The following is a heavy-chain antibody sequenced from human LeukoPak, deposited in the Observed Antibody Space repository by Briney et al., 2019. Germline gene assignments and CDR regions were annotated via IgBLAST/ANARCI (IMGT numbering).Heavy chain of an antibody. V-gene: IGHV3-30*02. CDR3: AKSATSHTIFDV. CDR2: IRYDGTTK. Sequence: QAGGSLRLSCAASGFIFSSFDMHWVRQAPGKGLEWVAFIRYDGTTKNYADSVKGRFAISRDNSKNTLYLQMNSLRAEDTAAYYCAKSATSHTIFDVWGQGTMVTVSS. D-gene: IGHD3-3*01. J-gene: IGHJ3*01. CDR1: GFIFSSFD.